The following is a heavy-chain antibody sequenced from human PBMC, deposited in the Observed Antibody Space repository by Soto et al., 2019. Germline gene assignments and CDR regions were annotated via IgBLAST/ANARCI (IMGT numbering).Heavy chain of an antibody. Sequence: SVKVSCKASGGTFSSYAISWVRQAPGQGLEWMGGIIPIFGTANYAQKFQGRVTITADESTSTAYMELSSLRSEDTAVYYCARGVSYYYDSSGRGYYFDYWGQGTLVTV. D-gene: IGHD3-22*01. CDR2: IIPIFGTA. J-gene: IGHJ4*02. V-gene: IGHV1-69*13. CDR1: GGTFSSYA. CDR3: ARGVSYYYDSSGRGYYFDY.